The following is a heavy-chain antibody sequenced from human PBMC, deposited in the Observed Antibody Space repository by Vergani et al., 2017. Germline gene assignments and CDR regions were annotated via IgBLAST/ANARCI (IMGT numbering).Heavy chain of an antibody. Sequence: QVKLQESGPGLVKPSETLSLTCTVSGASVNSYYWSWIRQPPGKGLEWMGYVSFRGDTLYDPSVKGRMTISLNTSSNQFSLYLTSVTAADTAVYYCARDGMSPAEIDPKNAFHVWGQGTRVSV. J-gene: IGHJ3*01. CDR1: GASVNSYY. CDR3: ARDGMSPAEIDPKNAFHV. CDR2: VSFRGDT. D-gene: IGHD1-14*01. V-gene: IGHV4-59*02.